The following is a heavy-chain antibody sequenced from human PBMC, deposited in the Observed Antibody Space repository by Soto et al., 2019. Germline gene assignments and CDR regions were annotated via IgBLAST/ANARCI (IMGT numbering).Heavy chain of an antibody. D-gene: IGHD2-8*01. J-gene: IGHJ6*02. CDR1: GYNFTSHY. Sequence: ASVKVSCKASGYNFTSHYMHWVRQAPGQGLEWLGRINPKSGGTSTAQKFQGWVTMTTDTSISTASMELTRLTSDDTAIYYCARGDSTDCSNGVCSFFYNHDMDVWGQGTTVTVSS. CDR3: ARGDSTDCSNGVCSFFYNHDMDV. CDR2: INPKSGGT. V-gene: IGHV1-2*04.